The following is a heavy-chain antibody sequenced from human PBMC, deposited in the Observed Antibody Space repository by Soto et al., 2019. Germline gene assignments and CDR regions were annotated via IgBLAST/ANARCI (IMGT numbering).Heavy chain of an antibody. D-gene: IGHD1-26*01. Sequence: WTWIRQPPGKGLEWMGYIYYSGTTTNYNPSLKSRVTLSVDTSKNQFSLKLSSVTAADTAVYYCARLGGRYAVPHFDYWGQGTLVTVSS. CDR3: ARLGGRYAVPHFDY. V-gene: IGHV4-59*08. CDR2: IYYSGTT. J-gene: IGHJ4*02.